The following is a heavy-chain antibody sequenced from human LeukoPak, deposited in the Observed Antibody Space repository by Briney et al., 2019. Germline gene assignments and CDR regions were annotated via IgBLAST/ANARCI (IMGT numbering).Heavy chain of an antibody. CDR3: ATQRGSYVWGTDFDY. V-gene: IGHV1-2*01. CDR2: ITPSGGT. Sequence: VASVKVSCKASGYTFTSYAMHWVRQAPGQGLEWMGWITPSGGTNYPQKFQGRVAITRDTSITTAYMDLSRLTSDDTVVYYCATQRGSYVWGTDFDYWGQGTLVTVSS. J-gene: IGHJ4*02. CDR1: GYTFTSYA. D-gene: IGHD3-16*01.